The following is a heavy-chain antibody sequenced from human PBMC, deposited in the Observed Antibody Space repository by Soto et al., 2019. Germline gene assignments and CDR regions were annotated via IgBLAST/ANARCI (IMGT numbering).Heavy chain of an antibody. D-gene: IGHD1-26*01. CDR3: ARGPLYDLESGMYWYFDL. Sequence: QVQLVQSGAEVRKSGSSVKVSCKLSGASFDSYTITWVRQAPGQGLEWMGGIIPIFGTTNYAQKFQGRLTLTADGFTSAAYMDLSSLTSEDTAVYYCARGPLYDLESGMYWYFDLWCRGTLVTVSS. CDR1: GASFDSYT. CDR2: IIPIFGTT. V-gene: IGHV1-69*01. J-gene: IGHJ2*01.